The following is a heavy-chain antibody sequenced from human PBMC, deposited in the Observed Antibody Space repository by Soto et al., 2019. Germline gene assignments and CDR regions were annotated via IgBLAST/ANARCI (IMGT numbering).Heavy chain of an antibody. Sequence: QVQLVQSGAEVKKPGASVKVSCKASGYTFTSYGISWVRQAPGQGLEWMGWISAYNGNTNYAQKLQGRVTMTTDTSTSTAYMELRSLRSDDTAVYYCARDRGLSRVLRFLEWSRSYHWFDPWGQGTLVTVSS. D-gene: IGHD3-3*01. J-gene: IGHJ5*02. CDR1: GYTFTSYG. V-gene: IGHV1-18*01. CDR2: ISAYNGNT. CDR3: ARDRGLSRVLRFLEWSRSYHWFDP.